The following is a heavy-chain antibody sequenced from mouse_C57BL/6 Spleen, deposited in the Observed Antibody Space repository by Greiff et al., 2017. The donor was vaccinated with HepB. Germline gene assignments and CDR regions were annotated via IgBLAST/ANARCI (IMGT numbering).Heavy chain of an antibody. V-gene: IGHV5-17*01. CDR1: GFTFSDYG. CDR3: AIPGRRAWFAY. Sequence: EVQLVESGGGLVKPGGSLKLSCAASGFTFSDYGMHWVRQAPEKGLEWVAYISSGSSTIYYADTVKGRFTISRDNAKNTLFLQMTSLRSEDTAMYYCAIPGRRAWFAYWGQGTLVTVSA. CDR2: ISSGSSTI. J-gene: IGHJ3*01. D-gene: IGHD4-1*01.